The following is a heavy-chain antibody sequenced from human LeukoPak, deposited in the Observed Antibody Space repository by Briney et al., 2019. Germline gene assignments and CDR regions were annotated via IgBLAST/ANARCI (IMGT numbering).Heavy chain of an antibody. CDR2: ISSSSSYI. CDR1: GFTFSSYS. Sequence: GGSLRLSCAASGFTFSSYSMNWVRQAPGKGLEWVSSISSSSSYIYYADSVKGRFTISRDNAKNSLYLQMNSLRAEDTAVYYCARDHPFRDGTHYFDYWGQGTLVTVSS. D-gene: IGHD3-10*01. J-gene: IGHJ4*02. CDR3: ARDHPFRDGTHYFDY. V-gene: IGHV3-21*01.